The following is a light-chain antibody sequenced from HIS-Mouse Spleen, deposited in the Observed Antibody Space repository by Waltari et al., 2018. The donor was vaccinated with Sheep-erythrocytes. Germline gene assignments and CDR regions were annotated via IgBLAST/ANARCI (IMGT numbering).Light chain of an antibody. CDR2: EGS. CDR1: SSDVGSYNL. CDR3: SSYAGSNNWV. V-gene: IGLV2-23*01. Sequence: QSALTQPASVSGSPGQSITISCTGTSSDVGSYNLVSWYQQHPGKAPKLMIYEGSKGPSGVSNRFSGSKSGNTASLTISGLQAEDEADYYCSSYAGSNNWVFGGGTKLTVL. J-gene: IGLJ3*02.